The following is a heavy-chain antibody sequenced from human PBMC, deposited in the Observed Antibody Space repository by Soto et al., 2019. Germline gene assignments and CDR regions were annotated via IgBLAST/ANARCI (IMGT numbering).Heavy chain of an antibody. CDR3: ARGGVVAARDAFDI. D-gene: IGHD2-15*01. J-gene: IGHJ3*02. V-gene: IGHV1-69*01. CDR1: GGTFSSYA. CDR2: IIPIFGTA. Sequence: QVQLVQSGAEVKKPGSSVKVSCKASGGTFSSYAISWVRPAPGQGLEWMGGIIPIFGTANYAQKFQGRVAITADESTSTAYMELSSLRSEDTAVYYCARGGVVAARDAFDIWGQGTMVTVSS.